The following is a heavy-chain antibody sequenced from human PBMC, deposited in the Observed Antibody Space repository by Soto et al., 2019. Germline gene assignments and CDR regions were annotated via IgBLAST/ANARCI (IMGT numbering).Heavy chain of an antibody. D-gene: IGHD4-4*01. CDR3: DSNSADSNAESHNWFDP. J-gene: IGHJ5*02. V-gene: IGHV4-39*02. CDR2: IFYTGST. Sequence: PSETLSLTCTISGGSISNDRYYWGWLRQPPGQGLEWSGSIFYTGSTYYNPSLKSRVTMFVDTSTNHFSLKLYSVTDADAAAYYCDSNSADSNAESHNWFDPWGQGTMVTVSS. CDR1: GGSISNDRYY.